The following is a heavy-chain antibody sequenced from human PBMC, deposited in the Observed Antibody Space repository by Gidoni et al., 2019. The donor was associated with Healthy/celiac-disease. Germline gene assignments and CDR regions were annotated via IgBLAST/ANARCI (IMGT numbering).Heavy chain of an antibody. CDR2: ISSSGSTI. V-gene: IGHV3-11*01. J-gene: IGHJ6*02. Sequence: QVQLVESGGGLVKPGGSLRLSCAASGFTFSDYYMSWIRQAPGKGRELVSYISSSGSTIYYADAVKGRFTISRDNAKNSLYLQMNSLRAEDTAVYYCAIVPCSSTSCDAYYYYGMDVWGQGTTVTVSS. CDR1: GFTFSDYY. D-gene: IGHD2-2*01. CDR3: AIVPCSSTSCDAYYYYGMDV.